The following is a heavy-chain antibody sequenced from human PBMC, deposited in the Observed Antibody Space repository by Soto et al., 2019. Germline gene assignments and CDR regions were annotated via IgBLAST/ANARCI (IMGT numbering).Heavy chain of an antibody. CDR3: ARDQGEYGDYGYFDY. Sequence: QVQLVQSGAEVKKPGASVKVSCKASGYTFTGYYMNWLRKAPGQGLGWMGWINPNSGGTNYAQKFQGRVTMTRDTSISTAYMELSRLRSDDTAVYYCARDQGEYGDYGYFDYWGQGTLVTVSS. J-gene: IGHJ4*02. CDR2: INPNSGGT. D-gene: IGHD4-17*01. CDR1: GYTFTGYY. V-gene: IGHV1-2*02.